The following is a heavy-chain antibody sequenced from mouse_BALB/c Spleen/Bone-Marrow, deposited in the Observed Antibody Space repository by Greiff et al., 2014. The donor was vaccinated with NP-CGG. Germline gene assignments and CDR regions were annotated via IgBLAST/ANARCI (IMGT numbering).Heavy chain of an antibody. CDR2: IWAGGST. CDR1: GFSLTSYG. D-gene: IGHD1-2*01. CDR3: ARITTATGAMDY. V-gene: IGHV2-9*02. Sequence: VKLVESGPGLVAPPQSLSITCTVSGFSLTSYGVHWVRQPPGKGLEWLGVIWAGGSTNYNSALMSRLSISKDNSKSQVFLKMNSLQTDDAAMYYCARITTATGAMDYWGQGTSVTVSS. J-gene: IGHJ4*01.